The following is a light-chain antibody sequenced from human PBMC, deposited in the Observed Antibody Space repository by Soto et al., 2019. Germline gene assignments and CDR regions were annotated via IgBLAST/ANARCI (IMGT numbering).Light chain of an antibody. CDR3: TSSTSSSTVV. V-gene: IGLV2-14*01. CDR2: DVS. J-gene: IGLJ2*01. Sequence: QSALTQPASVSGSPGQSIPISCTGTSSDVGCYNYVSWYQQHPGKAPKLMIYDVSNRPSGVSHRFAGSKSGNTAFLTICGVQAEDEADYYSTSSTSSSTVVFGGGTKLTVL. CDR1: SSDVGCYNY.